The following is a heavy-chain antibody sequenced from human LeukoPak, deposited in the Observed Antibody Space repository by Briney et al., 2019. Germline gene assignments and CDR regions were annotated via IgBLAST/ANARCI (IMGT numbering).Heavy chain of an antibody. Sequence: GGSLRLSCAASGFTFSDYYMSWIRQAPGKGLEWVSYISSSGSTIYYADSVRGRFTISRDNAKNSLYLQMNSLRAEDTAVYYCARDQLPTAAGRLERPTGYLDRDRGIDYWGQGPLVTVSS. CDR3: ARDQLPTAAGRLERPTGYLDRDRGIDY. D-gene: IGHD6-13*01. J-gene: IGHJ4*02. CDR2: ISSSGSTI. CDR1: GFTFSDYY. V-gene: IGHV3-11*04.